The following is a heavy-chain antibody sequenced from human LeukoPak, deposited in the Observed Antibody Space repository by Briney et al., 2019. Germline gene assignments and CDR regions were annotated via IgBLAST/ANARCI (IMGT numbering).Heavy chain of an antibody. J-gene: IGHJ3*01. CDR3: TRGLGDYDAFDV. Sequence: GGSLRLSCSVSGFTFSSYSMNWVRQAPGKGLQWVSSISGGGSYIFYADSVEGRFSVSRDNAKNSDFLQMNSLRAEDTAVYYCTRGLGDYDAFDVWGHGTRVTVAS. CDR1: GFTFSSYS. D-gene: IGHD4-17*01. V-gene: IGHV3-21*01. CDR2: ISGGGSYI.